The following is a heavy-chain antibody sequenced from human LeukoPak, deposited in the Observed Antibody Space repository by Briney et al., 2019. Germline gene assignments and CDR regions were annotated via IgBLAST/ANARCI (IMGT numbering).Heavy chain of an antibody. CDR1: GFTFSDYY. CDR2: ISSSGSTI. Sequence: GGSLRLSCAASGFTFSDYYMSWIRQAPGKGLEWVSYISSSGSTIYYADSVKGRFTISRENAKNSLYLQMSSLRAEDTAVYYCAGYSSGWFGSFDIWRQGTMVTVSS. D-gene: IGHD6-19*01. CDR3: AGYSSGWFGSFDI. J-gene: IGHJ3*02. V-gene: IGHV3-11*04.